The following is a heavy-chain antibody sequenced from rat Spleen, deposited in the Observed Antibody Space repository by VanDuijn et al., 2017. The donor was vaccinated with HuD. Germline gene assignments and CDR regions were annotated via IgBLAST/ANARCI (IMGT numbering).Heavy chain of an antibody. CDR2: ITYDGIST. D-gene: IGHD3-2*01. CDR3: ATARMDA. Sequence: EVQLVESDGGLVQPGRSLKLSCAASGFTFSDYYMAWVRQAPTKGLEWVATITYDGISTYYRDSVKGRFTVSRDNARSTLYLQMDSLRSEDTATYYCATARMDAWGQGASVTVSS. V-gene: IGHV5-29*01. CDR1: GFTFSDYY. J-gene: IGHJ4*01.